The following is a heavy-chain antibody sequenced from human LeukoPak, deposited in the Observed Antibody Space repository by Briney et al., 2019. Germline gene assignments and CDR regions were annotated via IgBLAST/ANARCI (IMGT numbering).Heavy chain of an antibody. CDR2: ISRGSTYI. J-gene: IGHJ3*02. D-gene: IGHD6-13*01. Sequence: GGSLRLSCAASGFTFSSYSMNWVRQAPGKGLEWVSSISRGSTYIYYGDSPKGRFTISRDNAKNSLYLQMNSLRAEDTAVYYCARRVASANDAFDIWGQGTMVTVSS. V-gene: IGHV3-21*01. CDR1: GFTFSSYS. CDR3: ARRVASANDAFDI.